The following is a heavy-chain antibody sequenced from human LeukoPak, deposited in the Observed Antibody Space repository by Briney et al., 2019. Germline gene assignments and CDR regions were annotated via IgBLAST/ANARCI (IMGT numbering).Heavy chain of an antibody. V-gene: IGHV4-38-2*02. D-gene: IGHD3-16*01. Sequence: SETLSLTCTVSGYSISSGYYWGWIRQPPGKGLEWIGSIYTSGSTNYNPSLKSRVTMSVDTSQNQFSLKLSSVTAADTAVYYCARSLIRMTGFDYWGHGTLGTVSS. CDR1: GYSISSGYY. CDR2: IYTSGST. J-gene: IGHJ4*03. CDR3: ARSLIRMTGFDY.